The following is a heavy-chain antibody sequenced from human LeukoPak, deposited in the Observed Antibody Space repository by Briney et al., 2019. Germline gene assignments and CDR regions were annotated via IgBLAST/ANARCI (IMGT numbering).Heavy chain of an antibody. CDR3: ARDSMYYYDSSGFLTD. D-gene: IGHD3-22*01. CDR2: IKQDGSEK. V-gene: IGHV3-7*01. Sequence: GGSLRLSCAASGFTFSSYWMSWVRQAPGKGLEWVANIKQDGSEKYYVDSVKGRFTISRDNAKNSLYLQMNSLRAEDTAVYYCARDSMYYYDSSGFLTDWGQGTLVIVSS. CDR1: GFTFSSYW. J-gene: IGHJ4*02.